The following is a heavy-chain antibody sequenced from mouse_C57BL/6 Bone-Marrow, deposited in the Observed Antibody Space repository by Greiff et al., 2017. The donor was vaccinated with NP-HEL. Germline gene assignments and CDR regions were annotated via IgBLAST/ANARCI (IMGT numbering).Heavy chain of an antibody. CDR1: GYSFTDYN. J-gene: IGHJ1*03. Sequence: VHVKQSGPELVKPGASVKISCKASGYSFTDYNMNWVKQSNGKSLEWIGVINPNYGTTSYNQKFKGKATLTVDQSSSTAYMQLNSLTSEDSAVYYCAKNFYGRGYFDVWGTGTTVTVSS. D-gene: IGHD1-2*01. CDR2: INPNYGTT. V-gene: IGHV1-39*01. CDR3: AKNFYGRGYFDV.